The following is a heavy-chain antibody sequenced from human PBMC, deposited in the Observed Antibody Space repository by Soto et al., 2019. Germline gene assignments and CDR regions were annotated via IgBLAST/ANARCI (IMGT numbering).Heavy chain of an antibody. D-gene: IGHD6-19*01. V-gene: IGHV3-7*01. CDR2: VRQDGSQK. J-gene: IGHJ4*02. CDR1: GFTFSNFW. Sequence: GGSLRLSCEASGFTFSNFWMSWTRQVPGKGLEWVANVRQDGSQKYLVDSVKGRFTISRDNAKNSLYLQMNSLRAEDTAVYYCVRYGSSGWHFDSSGQGTSVTVSS. CDR3: VRYGSSGWHFDS.